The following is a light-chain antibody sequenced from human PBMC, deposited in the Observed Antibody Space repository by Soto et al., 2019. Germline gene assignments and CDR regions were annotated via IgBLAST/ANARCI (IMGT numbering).Light chain of an antibody. CDR2: AAS. Sequence: EIVLTQSPGTLSLSPGEGATLSCRASQSVTNNFLAWYQQKPGQAPRLLIYAASTRAAGVPDRFSGSGSGTEFTLTITRLEPEDSAVYYFQQYGRSPLLYTFGQGTKLGVK. V-gene: IGKV3-20*01. J-gene: IGKJ2*01. CDR3: QQYGRSPLLYT. CDR1: QSVTNNF.